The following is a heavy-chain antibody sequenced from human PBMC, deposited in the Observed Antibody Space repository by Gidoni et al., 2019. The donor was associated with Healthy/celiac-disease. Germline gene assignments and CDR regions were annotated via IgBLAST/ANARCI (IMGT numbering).Heavy chain of an antibody. CDR3: ARRSIAAAGNLDP. D-gene: IGHD6-13*01. V-gene: IGHV5-51*01. J-gene: IGHJ5*02. CDR2: IYPGDSDT. Sequence: EVQLVQSGAEVKTPGTSLQISCKGSGSSFTSYWIGWVRQMPGKGLEWMGIIYPGDSDTRYSPSFQGQVTISADKSSSTAYLQWSSLKASDTAMYYCARRSIAAAGNLDPWGQGTLVTVSS. CDR1: GSSFTSYW.